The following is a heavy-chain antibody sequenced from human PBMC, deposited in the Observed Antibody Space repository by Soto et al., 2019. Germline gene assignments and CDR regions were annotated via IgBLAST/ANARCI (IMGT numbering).Heavy chain of an antibody. CDR1: GGSISSGGYY. Sequence: PSETLSLTCTVSGGSISSGGYYWSWIHQHPGKGLEWIGYIYYSGSTYYNPSLKSRVTISVDTSKNQFSLKLSSVTAADTAVYYCARERFYGYYYYGMDVWGQGTTVTVS. D-gene: IGHD4-17*01. CDR3: ARERFYGYYYYGMDV. CDR2: IYYSGST. V-gene: IGHV4-31*03. J-gene: IGHJ6*02.